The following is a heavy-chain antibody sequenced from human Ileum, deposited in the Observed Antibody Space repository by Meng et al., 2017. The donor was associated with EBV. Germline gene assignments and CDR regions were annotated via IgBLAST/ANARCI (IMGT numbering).Heavy chain of an antibody. CDR2: IYYSGST. D-gene: IGHD3-3*01. CDR3: ARRYYGVPFDN. V-gene: IGHV4-39*01. CDR1: GDSISSSNHR. Sequence: QLQLHESGPGLVKPSETLSLTCAVSGDSISSSNHRWGWIRQPPGKGLEWVGTIYYSGSTFYNPSLKSRVTISLDTSKNQFSLKVSSVTAADTAVYYCARRYYGVPFDNWGQGTLVTVSS. J-gene: IGHJ4*02.